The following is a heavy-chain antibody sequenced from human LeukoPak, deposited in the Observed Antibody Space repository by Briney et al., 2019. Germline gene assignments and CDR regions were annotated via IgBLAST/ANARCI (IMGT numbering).Heavy chain of an antibody. D-gene: IGHD2-21*02. Sequence: GGSLRLSCAASGFTFNSFAMHWVRQAPGKGLEWVAVTSYDGNNKFYADSVKGRFTISRDNSENTLYLQMNSLRPEDTAVYYCATTLARVVTAIGYWGQGTLVTVSS. CDR3: ATTLARVVTAIGY. J-gene: IGHJ4*02. CDR2: TSYDGNNK. V-gene: IGHV3-30-3*01. CDR1: GFTFNSFA.